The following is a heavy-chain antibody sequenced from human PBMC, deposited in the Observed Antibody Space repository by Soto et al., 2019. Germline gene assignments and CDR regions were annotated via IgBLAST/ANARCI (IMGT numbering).Heavy chain of an antibody. CDR2: IYYSVST. J-gene: IGHJ5*02. CDR1: GGSISSYY. CDR3: AREYSSGWYGDWFDP. V-gene: IGHV4-59*01. D-gene: IGHD6-19*01. Sequence: PXATLSLTCTVSGGSISSYYWSWIRQPPGKGLEWIGYIYYSVSTNYNPSLNSRVTISVDTSKNQFSLKLSSVTAADTAVYYCAREYSSGWYGDWFDPWGQGTLVTVSS.